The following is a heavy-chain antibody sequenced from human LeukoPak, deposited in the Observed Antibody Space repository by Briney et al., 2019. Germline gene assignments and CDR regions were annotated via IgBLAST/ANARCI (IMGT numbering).Heavy chain of an antibody. CDR3: ARDGSDYDFWSGYSDY. D-gene: IGHD3-3*01. J-gene: IGHJ4*02. CDR2: ISYDGSNK. Sequence: SCKASGFTFTSSAMHWVRQAPGKGLEWVAVISYDGSNKYYADSVKGRFTISRDNSKNALYLQMNSLRAEDTAVYYCARDGSDYDFWSGYSDYWGQGTLVTVSS. V-gene: IGHV3-30-3*01. CDR1: GFTFTSSA.